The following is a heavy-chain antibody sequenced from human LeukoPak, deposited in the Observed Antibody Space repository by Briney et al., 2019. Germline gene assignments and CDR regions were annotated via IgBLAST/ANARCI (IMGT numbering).Heavy chain of an antibody. CDR2: ISAYNGNT. CDR3: SRDTYDSSGYYLDY. Sequence: ASVKVSCKASGYTFTSYGISWVRQAPGQGLEWMGWISAYNGNTKSSQKVQGRVTMTTDTPTSTAYMELRSLRSDDTAVYYCSRDTYDSSGYYLDYWGQGTLVTVSS. J-gene: IGHJ4*02. V-gene: IGHV1-18*01. D-gene: IGHD3-22*01. CDR1: GYTFTSYG.